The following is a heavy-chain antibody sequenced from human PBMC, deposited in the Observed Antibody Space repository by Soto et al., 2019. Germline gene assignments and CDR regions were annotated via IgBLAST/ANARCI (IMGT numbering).Heavy chain of an antibody. CDR2: IYYSGST. D-gene: IGHD3-22*01. CDR1: GVSLTSHY. Sequence: PSETLFLTCRVSGVSLTSHYWTWIRQSPGKGLEWIGYIYYSGSTNYSPSLKSRLTMSIDTPSNQFSLNLSSVTAADTAIYYCARLRDRSGTASIYNGMDVWGPGTMVTVSS. J-gene: IGHJ6*02. V-gene: IGHV4-59*11. CDR3: ARLRDRSGTASIYNGMDV.